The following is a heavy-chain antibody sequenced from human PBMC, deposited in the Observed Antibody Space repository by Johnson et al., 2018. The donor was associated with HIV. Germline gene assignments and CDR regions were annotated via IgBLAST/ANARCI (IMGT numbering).Heavy chain of an antibody. D-gene: IGHD2-21*02. V-gene: IGHV3-30*02. CDR3: AKVYCGGDCSFGGAAFNI. CDR1: GFTFSTFG. CDR2: IRYDGSDN. Sequence: QMQLVESGGGVVQPGGSLRLSCSASGFTFSTFGMHWVRQAPGKGLEWVAFIRYDGSDNSYGDSVKGRFTISRDNSKNTLYLQMNSLRAEDTAVYYCAKVYCGGDCSFGGAAFNIWGQGTMVTVSS. J-gene: IGHJ3*02.